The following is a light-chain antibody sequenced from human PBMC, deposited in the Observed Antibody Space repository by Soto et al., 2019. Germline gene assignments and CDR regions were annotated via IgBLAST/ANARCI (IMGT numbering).Light chain of an antibody. CDR1: QGVSSSY. CDR2: GAS. Sequence: EIVLTQSPGTLSLCPGERATFSCRASQGVSSSYIAWYQQKRGQAPRRLIYGASIRATGIPDRFSGSGSGTDFTLTISRLEPEDFALYYCQQYHTSPLTFGQGTKVDI. V-gene: IGKV3-20*01. CDR3: QQYHTSPLT. J-gene: IGKJ1*01.